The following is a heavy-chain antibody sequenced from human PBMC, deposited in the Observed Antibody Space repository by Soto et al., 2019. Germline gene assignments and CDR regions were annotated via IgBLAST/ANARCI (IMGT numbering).Heavy chain of an antibody. J-gene: IGHJ3*02. Sequence: ASVKVSCKASGYTFTSYDINWVRQATGQGLEWMGWMNPNSGNTGYAQKFQGRVTMTRNTSISTAYMGLSSLRSEDTAVYYCASYYTYYYGSGSYAAYDAFDIWGQGTMVTVSS. CDR2: MNPNSGNT. D-gene: IGHD3-10*01. CDR3: ASYYTYYYGSGSYAAYDAFDI. V-gene: IGHV1-8*01. CDR1: GYTFTSYD.